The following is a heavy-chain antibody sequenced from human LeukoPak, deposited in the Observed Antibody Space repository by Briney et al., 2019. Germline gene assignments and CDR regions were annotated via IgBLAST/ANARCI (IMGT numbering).Heavy chain of an antibody. J-gene: IGHJ4*02. CDR3: TKWSGFGDD. D-gene: IGHD3-10*01. CDR2: ISGSGDST. V-gene: IGHV3-23*01. CDR1: GFTLSSNS. Sequence: GGSLRLSCAASGFTLSSNSMTWVRQTPGKGLEWVSGISGSGDSTFYADSVKGRFTISRDNSRSTLYLQMSSLRPEDTAVYYCTKWSGFGDDWGQGTLVTVSS.